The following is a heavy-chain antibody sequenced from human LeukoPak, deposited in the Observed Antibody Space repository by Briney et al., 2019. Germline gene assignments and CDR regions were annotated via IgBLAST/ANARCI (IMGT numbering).Heavy chain of an antibody. CDR1: GGSISSGYYQ. J-gene: IGHJ5*02. CDR3: ARASHDYGDPSNWFDP. V-gene: IGHV4-30-2*01. D-gene: IGHD4-17*01. Sequence: SQTLSLTCTVSGGSISSGYYQWSWIRQPPGKGLEWIESFYHSGSTYYNPSLKSRVTISVDRSKNQFSLKLSSVTAADTAVYYCARASHDYGDPSNWFDPWGQGTLVTVSS. CDR2: FYHSGST.